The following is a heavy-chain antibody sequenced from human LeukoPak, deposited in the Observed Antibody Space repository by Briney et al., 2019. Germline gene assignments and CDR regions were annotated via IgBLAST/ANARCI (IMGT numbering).Heavy chain of an antibody. V-gene: IGHV3-23*01. J-gene: IGHJ6*03. D-gene: IGHD2-15*01. CDR3: AKNGDRGAYCSGGSCYPYFYYYMDV. CDR1: GLTFSRYW. Sequence: GGSLRPSCAASGLTFSRYWVHCVRQAPGKGLEWVSAINTSGGSTYYAYSVKGRFTISRDNSKNTQYLQMNSLRAEDTAIYYCAKNGDRGAYCSGGSCYPYFYYYMDVWGKGTTVTISS. CDR2: INTSGGST.